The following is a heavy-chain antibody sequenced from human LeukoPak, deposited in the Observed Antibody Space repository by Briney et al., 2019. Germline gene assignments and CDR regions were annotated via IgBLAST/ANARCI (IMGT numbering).Heavy chain of an antibody. CDR2: ISYDGTNK. CDR3: AKGSSTGRWVPLELDAFDI. D-gene: IGHD5-24*01. Sequence: GRSLRLSCAASGLTFSRSAMHWVRQAPGKGLEWVAVISYDGTNKYYEDSVKGRFTISRDSSKSTLYLQMNSLRAEDTAVYYCAKGSSTGRWVPLELDAFDIWGQGTMVTVSS. V-gene: IGHV3-30*18. J-gene: IGHJ3*02. CDR1: GLTFSRSA.